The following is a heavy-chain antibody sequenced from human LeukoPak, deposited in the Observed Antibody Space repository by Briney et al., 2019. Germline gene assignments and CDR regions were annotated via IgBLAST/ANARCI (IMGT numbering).Heavy chain of an antibody. CDR3: ARGGSGSYYFGY. J-gene: IGHJ4*02. Sequence: ASVKVSCKASGYTFTGYYMHWVRQAPGQGLEWMGWISAYNGNTNYAQKLQGRVTMTTDTSTSTAYMELRSLRSDDTAVYYCARGGSGSYYFGYWGQGTLVTVSS. CDR1: GYTFTGYY. CDR2: ISAYNGNT. V-gene: IGHV1-18*04. D-gene: IGHD1-26*01.